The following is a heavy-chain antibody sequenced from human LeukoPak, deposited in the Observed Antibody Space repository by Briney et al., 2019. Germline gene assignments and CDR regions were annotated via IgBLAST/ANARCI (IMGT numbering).Heavy chain of an antibody. Sequence: PGGSLRLSCAASGFTFSSYSMNWVRQATGKGLEWVSSISSSSSYIYYADSVKGRFTISRDNAKNSLYLQMNSLRAEDTAVYYCARARSGSLDYWGQGTLVTVSS. D-gene: IGHD1-26*01. J-gene: IGHJ4*02. CDR1: GFTFSSYS. CDR3: ARARSGSLDY. CDR2: ISSSSSYI. V-gene: IGHV3-21*01.